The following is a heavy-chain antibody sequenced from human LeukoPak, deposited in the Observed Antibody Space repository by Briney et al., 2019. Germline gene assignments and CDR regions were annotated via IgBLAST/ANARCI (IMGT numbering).Heavy chain of an antibody. CDR3: ARSYGEYCSSTSCYYYYYYMDV. CDR1: EYTFTGYY. V-gene: IGHV1-2*02. Sequence: ASVKVSCKASEYTFTGYYIHWVRQAPGQGLEWMGWIDPNSGGTNYAQKFQGRVTMTRDTSISTAYMELSRLRSDDTAVYYCARSYGEYCSSTSCYYYYYYMDVWGKGTTVTVSS. D-gene: IGHD2-2*01. CDR2: IDPNSGGT. J-gene: IGHJ6*03.